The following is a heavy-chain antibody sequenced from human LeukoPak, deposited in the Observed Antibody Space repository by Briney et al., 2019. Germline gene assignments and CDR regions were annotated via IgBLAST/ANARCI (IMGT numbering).Heavy chain of an antibody. J-gene: IGHJ4*01. CDR2: IYSSGSA. V-gene: IGHV4-59*08. D-gene: IGHD3-10*01. CDR3: ARHRDYYDY. Sequence: SDTVSLICTLWGPSIHNNFWTWIRQPPGKGLEWIGYIYSSGSAKYNPSLKSRVIISGDTSKNLISLNLTSVTAADTAVYFCARHRDYYDYWGHGTLVTVSS. CDR1: GPSIHNNF.